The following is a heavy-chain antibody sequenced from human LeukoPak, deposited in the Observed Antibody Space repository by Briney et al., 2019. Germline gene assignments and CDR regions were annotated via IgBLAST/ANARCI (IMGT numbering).Heavy chain of an antibody. V-gene: IGHV4-39*07. CDR3: ARDHSGGWYYFDY. D-gene: IGHD6-19*01. J-gene: IGHJ4*02. CDR2: VYNNGRT. CDR1: GGSISSGGYY. Sequence: SETLSLTCTVSGGSISSGGYYWVWIRQPPGKGLESIGSVYNNGRTYYNPSLKSRVTISLGTSKNQFSLKLTSVTAADTAVYYCARDHSGGWYYFDYWGQGTLVTVSS.